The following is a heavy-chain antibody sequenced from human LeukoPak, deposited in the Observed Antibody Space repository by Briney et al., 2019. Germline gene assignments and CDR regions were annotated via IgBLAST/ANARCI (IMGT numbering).Heavy chain of an antibody. V-gene: IGHV3-23*01. CDR2: ISGSGGST. CDR1: GFTFSSYA. J-gene: IGHJ4*02. Sequence: RGSLRLSCAASGFTFSSYAMSWVCQAPGKGLEWVSAISGSGGSTYYADSVKGRFTISIDNSKNTLYLQMNSLRAEDTAVYYCSLDLPYYDFWSGYYAPSFDYWGQGTLVTVSS. D-gene: IGHD3-3*01. CDR3: SLDLPYYDFWSGYYAPSFDY.